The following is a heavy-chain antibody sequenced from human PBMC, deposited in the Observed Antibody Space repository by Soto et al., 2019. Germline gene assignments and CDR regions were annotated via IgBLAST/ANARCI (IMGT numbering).Heavy chain of an antibody. CDR2: INPNSGGT. CDR3: ARDRKEVVPAAMGGYYFDY. Sequence: ASVKVSFKASGYTFTGYYMHWVRQAPGQGLEWMGWINPNSGGTNYAQKFQGWVTMTRDTSISTAYMKLSRLRSDDTAVYYCARDRKEVVPAAMGGYYFDYWGQGTLVTVSS. V-gene: IGHV1-2*04. D-gene: IGHD2-2*01. CDR1: GYTFTGYY. J-gene: IGHJ4*02.